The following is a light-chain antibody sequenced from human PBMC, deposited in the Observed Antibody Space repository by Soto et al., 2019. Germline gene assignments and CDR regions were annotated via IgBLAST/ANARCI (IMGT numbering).Light chain of an antibody. V-gene: IGKV1-5*03. CDR2: KAS. CDR3: QQYNTYPLT. Sequence: DIPMTQSPSTLSASVGDRVTITCRASQSISTWLAWYQQKAGKAPKLLIYKASSLEGGVTSRFSGSGSGTEFNITISSLQPDDFATYYCQQYNTYPLTFGGGTTVDIK. CDR1: QSISTW. J-gene: IGKJ4*01.